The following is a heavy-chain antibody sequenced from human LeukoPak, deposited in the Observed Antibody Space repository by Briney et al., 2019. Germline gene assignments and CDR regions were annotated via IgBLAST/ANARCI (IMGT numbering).Heavy chain of an antibody. Sequence: GGSLRLSCAASGFTVGTYWMSWVRQAPGKGLEWVANIDRDGTTKFYLDSLEGRFTISRDNAKNPLYLQGNSLRVEDTAVYYCARDGGYCEGITCPGDLWGQGALVAVSS. V-gene: IGHV3-7*03. CDR1: GFTVGTYW. CDR2: IDRDGTTK. CDR3: ARDGGYCEGITCPGDL. J-gene: IGHJ5*02. D-gene: IGHD2-15*01.